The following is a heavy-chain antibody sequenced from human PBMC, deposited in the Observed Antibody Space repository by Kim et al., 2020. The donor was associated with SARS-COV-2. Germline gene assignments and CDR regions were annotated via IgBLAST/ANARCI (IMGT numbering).Heavy chain of an antibody. CDR3: AREEGSSSWPGYFDY. J-gene: IGHJ4*02. D-gene: IGHD6-13*01. CDR2: ISYDGSNK. V-gene: IGHV3-30-3*01. Sequence: GGSLRLSCAASGFTFSSYAMHWVRQAPGKGLEWVAVISYDGSNKYYADSVKGRFTISRDNSKNTLYLQMNSLRAEDTAVYYCAREEGSSSWPGYFDYWGQGTLVTVSS. CDR1: GFTFSSYA.